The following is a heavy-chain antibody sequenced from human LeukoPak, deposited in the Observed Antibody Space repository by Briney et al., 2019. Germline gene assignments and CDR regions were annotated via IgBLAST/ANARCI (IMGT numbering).Heavy chain of an antibody. J-gene: IGHJ4*02. CDR1: GGSISSYY. Sequence: PSETLSLTCTVSGGSISSYYWSWIRQPAGEGLEWIGHIYSTGSTNYNPSLKSRVTLSVDRAKNQFSLKLSSVTAADTAVYYCARVTRGYYFDYWGQGTLVTVSS. V-gene: IGHV4-4*07. CDR3: ARVTRGYYFDY. CDR2: IYSTGST.